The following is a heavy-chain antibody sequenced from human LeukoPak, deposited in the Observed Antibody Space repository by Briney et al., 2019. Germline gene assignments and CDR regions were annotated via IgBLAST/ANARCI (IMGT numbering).Heavy chain of an antibody. CDR3: ARRYCSGGSCQFDY. CDR2: IYYSGST. D-gene: IGHD2-15*01. CDR1: GGSISSSSYY. V-gene: IGHV4-39*01. Sequence: PSETLSLTCTVSGGSISSSSYYGGWIRQPRGKGVEWIESIYYSGSTYYNPSLKSRVTISVDTSKNQFSLKPSSVTAADTAVYYCARRYCSGGSCQFDYWGQGTLVTVSS. J-gene: IGHJ4*02.